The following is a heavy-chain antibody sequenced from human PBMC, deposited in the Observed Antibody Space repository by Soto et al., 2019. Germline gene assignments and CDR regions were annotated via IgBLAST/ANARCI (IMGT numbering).Heavy chain of an antibody. CDR1: GYSFTSYW. V-gene: IGHV5-51*01. CDR3: ARLEGLYYYDSIGYSEYFQH. CDR2: IDPGDSDT. D-gene: IGHD3-22*01. J-gene: IGHJ1*01. Sequence: GESLKISCKGSGYSFTSYWIGWVRQMPGKGLEWMGIIDPGDSDTRYSPSFQGQVTISADKSISTAYLQGSSLKASDTAMYYCARLEGLYYYDSIGYSEYFQHWGQGTLVTVSS.